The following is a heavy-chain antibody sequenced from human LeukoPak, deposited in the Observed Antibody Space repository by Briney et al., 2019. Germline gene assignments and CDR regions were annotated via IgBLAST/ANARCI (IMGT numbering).Heavy chain of an antibody. Sequence: SETLSLTCTVSGGSISSYYWSWIRQPPGKGLEWIGYIYYSGSTNYNPSLKSRVTTSVDTSKNQFSLKLSSVTAADTAVYYCARARSSSGWYSYWGQGTLVTVSS. D-gene: IGHD6-19*01. CDR3: ARARSSSGWYSY. CDR2: IYYSGST. CDR1: GGSISSYY. J-gene: IGHJ4*02. V-gene: IGHV4-59*01.